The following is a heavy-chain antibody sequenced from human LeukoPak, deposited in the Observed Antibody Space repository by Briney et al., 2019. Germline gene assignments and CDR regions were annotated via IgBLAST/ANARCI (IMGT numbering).Heavy chain of an antibody. CDR2: TYYRSKWYN. CDR1: GDSVSSNSAA. Sequence: SQTLSLTCAISGDSVSSNSAAWNWIRQSPSRGLEWLGRTYYRSKWYNDYAVSVKSRITINPDTSKNQFSLQLNSVTPEDTAVYYCAREHLYYYDSSGYYPFDYWGQGTLVTVSS. J-gene: IGHJ4*02. D-gene: IGHD3-22*01. V-gene: IGHV6-1*01. CDR3: AREHLYYYDSSGYYPFDY.